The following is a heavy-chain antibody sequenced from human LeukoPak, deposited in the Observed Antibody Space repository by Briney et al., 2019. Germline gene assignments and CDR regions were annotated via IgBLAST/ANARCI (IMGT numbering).Heavy chain of an antibody. CDR3: ASTTVTAREKYYFEY. D-gene: IGHD4-17*01. Sequence: GESLKISCQGSGSRITSYWIGWVRQVPGKGLEWMGIIYPGDSDTRYSPSFQGQVTISADKSISTAYLQWSSLKASDTAMYYCASTTVTAREKYYFEYWGQGTLVTVSS. V-gene: IGHV5-51*01. J-gene: IGHJ4*02. CDR1: GSRITSYW. CDR2: IYPGDSDT.